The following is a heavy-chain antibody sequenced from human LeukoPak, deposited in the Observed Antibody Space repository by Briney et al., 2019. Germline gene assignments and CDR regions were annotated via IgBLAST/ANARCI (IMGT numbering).Heavy chain of an antibody. J-gene: IGHJ4*02. CDR3: ASTTMVRGVIIDY. V-gene: IGHV4-59*01. CDR2: IYYSGST. CDR1: SGSISSDY. Sequence: PSETLSLTCIVSSGSISSDYWSWIRQPPGKGLEWIGYIYYSGSTKYNPSLKSRVTISVDTSKNQFSLKLSSVTAADTAVYYCASTTMVRGVIIDYWGQGTLVTVSS. D-gene: IGHD3-10*01.